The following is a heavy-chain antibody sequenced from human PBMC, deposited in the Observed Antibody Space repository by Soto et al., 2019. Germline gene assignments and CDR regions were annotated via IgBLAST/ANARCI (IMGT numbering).Heavy chain of an antibody. J-gene: IGHJ4*02. CDR3: ARGAAVAGLRFGY. CDR2: IYYSGST. D-gene: IGHD6-19*01. CDR1: GGSISSGGYY. Sequence: PSETLSLTCTVPGGSISSGGYYWSWIRQHPGKGLEWIGYIYYSGSTYYNPSLKSRVTISVDTSKNQFSLKLSSVTAADTAVYYCARGAAVAGLRFGYWGQGTLVTVSS. V-gene: IGHV4-31*03.